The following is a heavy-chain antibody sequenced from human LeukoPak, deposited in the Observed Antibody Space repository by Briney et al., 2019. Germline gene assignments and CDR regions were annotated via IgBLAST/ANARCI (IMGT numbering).Heavy chain of an antibody. D-gene: IGHD3-10*01. CDR2: VNVVNGAI. CDR3: VRDGNRGYDMDV. J-gene: IGHJ6*02. CDR1: GFTLRYYQ. Sequence: GGSLRLSCATSGFTLRYYQMNWVRQAPGKGLEWVSYVNVVNGAIYYADSVKGRFTISGDIATNSVYLQMNSLRAEDTALYYCVRDGNRGYDMDVWGQGTAVTVSS. V-gene: IGHV3-48*01.